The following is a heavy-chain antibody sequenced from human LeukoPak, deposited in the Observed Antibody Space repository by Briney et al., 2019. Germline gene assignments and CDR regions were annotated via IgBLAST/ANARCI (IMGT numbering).Heavy chain of an antibody. Sequence: SETLSLTCTVSGSPISSGDYFWTWIRQLPGKGLEWIGYIYFSGITYYNPSLTSRVTMSVDTSKNRFSLTLSFVTAADTAVYYCARGRLRFLEWSTSEYFFDYWGQGTLVTVSS. CDR1: GSPISSGDYF. CDR2: IYFSGIT. V-gene: IGHV4-31*03. D-gene: IGHD3-3*01. J-gene: IGHJ4*02. CDR3: ARGRLRFLEWSTSEYFFDY.